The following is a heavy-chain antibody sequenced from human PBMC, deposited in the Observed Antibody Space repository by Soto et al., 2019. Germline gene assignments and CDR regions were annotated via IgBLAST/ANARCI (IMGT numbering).Heavy chain of an antibody. J-gene: IGHJ6*02. CDR3: ARTRSAWSDFHYYSLDV. CDR1: FNSYG. V-gene: IGHV3-30*03. CDR2: ISYDSTKT. D-gene: IGHD1-26*01. Sequence: FNSYGMHLVRQGPGNGLEWVAFISYDSTKTYYADSVKGRFTISRDNSNSALYVQMNSLTGEDTAVYYCARTRSAWSDFHYYSLDVWGQGTTVTVSS.